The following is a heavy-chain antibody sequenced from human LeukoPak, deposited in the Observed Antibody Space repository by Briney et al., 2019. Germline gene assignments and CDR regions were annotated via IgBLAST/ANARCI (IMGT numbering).Heavy chain of an antibody. Sequence: ASVTVSCKASGYTFTSYGISWVRQAPGQGLEWMGWISPFNGNTNYAQKVQGRVTMTTDTSTSTVYMELRSLRSDDTAVYYCARDLDIGVVAAALRHYGLDVWGQGTTVTVSS. CDR1: GYTFTSYG. V-gene: IGHV1-18*01. CDR3: ARDLDIGVVAAALRHYGLDV. J-gene: IGHJ6*02. CDR2: ISPFNGNT. D-gene: IGHD2-15*01.